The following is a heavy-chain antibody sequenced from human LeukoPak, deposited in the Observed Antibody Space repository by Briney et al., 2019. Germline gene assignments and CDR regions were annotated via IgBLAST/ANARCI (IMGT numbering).Heavy chain of an antibody. V-gene: IGHV3-53*01. CDR3: AKDQGLWFEVGWFDP. Sequence: GGSLRLSCAASGFTVSSNYMSWVRQAPGKGLEWVSVIYSGGSTYYADSVKGRFTISRDNSKNTLYLQMNSLRAEDTAVYYCAKDQGLWFEVGWFDPWGQGTLVTVSS. D-gene: IGHD3-10*01. CDR1: GFTVSSNY. CDR2: IYSGGST. J-gene: IGHJ5*02.